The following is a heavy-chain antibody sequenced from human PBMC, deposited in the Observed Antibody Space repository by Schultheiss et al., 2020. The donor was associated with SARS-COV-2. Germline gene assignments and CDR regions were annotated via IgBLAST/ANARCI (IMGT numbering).Heavy chain of an antibody. D-gene: IGHD6-6*01. Sequence: SETLSLTCTVSGGSISSYYWGWIRQPAGKGLEWIGRIYTSGSTNYNPSLKSRVTISVDTSKNQFSLKLSSVTAADTAVYYCARGYVAARYYYYYYMDVWGKGTTVTVSS. J-gene: IGHJ6*03. CDR2: IYTSGST. CDR3: ARGYVAARYYYYYYMDV. CDR1: GGSISSYY. V-gene: IGHV4-4*07.